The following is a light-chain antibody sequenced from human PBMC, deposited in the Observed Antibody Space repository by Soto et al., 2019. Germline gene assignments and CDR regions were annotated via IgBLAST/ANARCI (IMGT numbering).Light chain of an antibody. CDR3: QSYDISLSGYV. Sequence: QSVLTQPPSVSGAPGQRVTISCTGSSSNIGAGYDVHWYQQLPGTAPKLLIYGNSNRPSGVPDRVSGSKSGTSASLAITGLQAEDEADYYCQSYDISLSGYVFGTGTKLTVL. J-gene: IGLJ1*01. CDR2: GNS. V-gene: IGLV1-40*01. CDR1: SSNIGAGYD.